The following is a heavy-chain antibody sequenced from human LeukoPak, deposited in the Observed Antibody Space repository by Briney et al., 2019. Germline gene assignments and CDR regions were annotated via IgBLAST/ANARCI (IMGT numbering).Heavy chain of an antibody. V-gene: IGHV1-69*05. CDR3: AREPYSSSF. D-gene: IGHD6-6*01. CDR2: IIPIFGTA. CDR1: GYTFTSYA. J-gene: IGHJ4*02. Sequence: SVKVSCKASGYTFTSYAISWVRQAPGQGLEWMGRIIPIFGTANYAQKFQGRVTITTDESTSTAYMELSSLSSEDTAVYYCAREPYSSSFWGQGTLVTVSS.